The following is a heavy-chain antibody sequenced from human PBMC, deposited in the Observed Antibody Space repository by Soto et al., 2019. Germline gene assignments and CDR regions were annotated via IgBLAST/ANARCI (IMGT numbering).Heavy chain of an antibody. CDR1: SGSISSSNW. J-gene: IGHJ4*02. Sequence: SETLSLTCAVSSGSISSSNWWSWVRQPPGKGLEWIGEIYHSGSTNYNPSLKSRVTISVDKSKNQFSLKLSSVTAADTAVYYCASGYCSGGSCYFDYWGQGTLVTVSS. D-gene: IGHD2-15*01. CDR3: ASGYCSGGSCYFDY. V-gene: IGHV4-4*02. CDR2: IYHSGST.